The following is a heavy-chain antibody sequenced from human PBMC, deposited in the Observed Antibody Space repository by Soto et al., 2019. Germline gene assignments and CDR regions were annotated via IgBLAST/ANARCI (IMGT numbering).Heavy chain of an antibody. CDR1: GFTFSSSW. CDR3: VTGWSEY. CDR2: MNPDGSAI. D-gene: IGHD2-15*01. J-gene: IGHJ4*02. Sequence: EVQLVESGGGLVQPGGSLSLSCVVSGFTFSSSWTHCVRQGPGKGLVWVSRMNPDGSAINYADSVKGRFTTSRDNAKNILYLQMTSLRAEDTALYYGVTGWSEYWGQGTLVTVSS. V-gene: IGHV3-74*01.